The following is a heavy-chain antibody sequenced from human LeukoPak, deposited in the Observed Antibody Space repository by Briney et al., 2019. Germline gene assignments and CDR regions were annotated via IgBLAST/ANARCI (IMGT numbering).Heavy chain of an antibody. Sequence: GGSLRLSCAASGFTFSSYGMHWVRQAPGKGLEWVAVISYDGSNKYYADSVKGRFTISRDNSKNTLYLQMNSLRAEDTAVYYCAKLDCSSTSCYDQDAFDIWGQGTMVTVSS. V-gene: IGHV3-30*18. CDR3: AKLDCSSTSCYDQDAFDI. CDR2: ISYDGSNK. CDR1: GFTFSSYG. D-gene: IGHD2-2*01. J-gene: IGHJ3*02.